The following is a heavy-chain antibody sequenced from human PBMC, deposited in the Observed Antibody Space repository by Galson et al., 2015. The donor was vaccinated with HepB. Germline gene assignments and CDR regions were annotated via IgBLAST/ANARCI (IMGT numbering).Heavy chain of an antibody. CDR3: AKDLGVGATLGASDY. J-gene: IGHJ4*02. CDR1: GFTFSSYG. V-gene: IGHV3-30*18. Sequence: SLRLSCAASGFTFSSYGMHWVRQAPGKGLEWVAVISYDGSNKYYADSVKGRFTISRDNSKNTLYLQMNSLRAGDTAVYYCAKDLGVGATLGASDYWGQGTLVTVSS. CDR2: ISYDGSNK. D-gene: IGHD1-26*01.